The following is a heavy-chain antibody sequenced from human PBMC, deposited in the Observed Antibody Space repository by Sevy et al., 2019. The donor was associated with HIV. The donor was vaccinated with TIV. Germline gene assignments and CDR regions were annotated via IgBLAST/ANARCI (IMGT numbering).Heavy chain of an antibody. V-gene: IGHV3-33*01. Sequence: GGSLRLSCAASGFTFTSYGMHWVRQAPGKGLQWVAVIWYDGSIKYYTESVRGRFTISRDNSKNTLDLQMNSLRVEDTALCYCARAEGFGNYYYSGMDVWGQGTMVTVSS. D-gene: IGHD3-10*01. CDR3: ARAEGFGNYYYSGMDV. J-gene: IGHJ6*02. CDR2: IWYDGSIK. CDR1: GFTFTSYG.